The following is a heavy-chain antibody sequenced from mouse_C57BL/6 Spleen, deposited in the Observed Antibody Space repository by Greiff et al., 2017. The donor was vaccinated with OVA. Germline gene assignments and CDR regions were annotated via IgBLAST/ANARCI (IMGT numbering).Heavy chain of an antibody. CDR3: ARPTTVVAKAMDY. CDR1: GFTFSDYG. V-gene: IGHV5-17*01. CDR2: ISSGSSTI. Sequence: DVMLVESGGGLVKPGGSLKLSCAASGFTFSDYGMHWVRQAPEKGLEWVAYISSGSSTIYYADTVKGRFTISRDNAKNTLFLQMTSLRSEDTAMYYCARPTTVVAKAMDYWGQGTSVTVSS. D-gene: IGHD1-1*01. J-gene: IGHJ4*01.